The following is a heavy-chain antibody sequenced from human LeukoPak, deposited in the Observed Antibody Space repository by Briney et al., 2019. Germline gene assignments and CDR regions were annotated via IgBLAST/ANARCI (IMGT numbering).Heavy chain of an antibody. Sequence: SETLSLTCAVSGYSISSGDYWGWIRQIPGKGLEWIGSIYHSGSTYYNPSLKSRVTISVDTSKNQFSLKLSSVTAADTAVYYCARHRYYYDSSGYAFDQWGQGTLVTVSS. CDR3: ARHRYYYDSSGYAFDQ. CDR2: IYHSGST. J-gene: IGHJ4*02. CDR1: GYSISSGDY. D-gene: IGHD3-22*01. V-gene: IGHV4-38-2*01.